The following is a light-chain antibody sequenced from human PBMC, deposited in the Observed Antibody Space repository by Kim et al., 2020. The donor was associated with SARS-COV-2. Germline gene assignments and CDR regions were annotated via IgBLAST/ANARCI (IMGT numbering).Light chain of an antibody. Sequence: PATLSVSPGERATLSCRASQSVSSILAWYQQKPGQAPRLLIYGASTRATGIPARFSGSGSGTEFTLTISSLQSEDFAVYYCQHWTFGQGTKVDIK. V-gene: IGKV3-15*01. CDR1: QSVSSI. J-gene: IGKJ1*01. CDR3: QHWT. CDR2: GAS.